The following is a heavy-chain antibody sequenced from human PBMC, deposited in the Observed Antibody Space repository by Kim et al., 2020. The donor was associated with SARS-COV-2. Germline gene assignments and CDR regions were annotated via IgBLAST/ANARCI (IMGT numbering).Heavy chain of an antibody. V-gene: IGHV5-51*01. J-gene: IGHJ5*02. Sequence: GASLKISCKGSGYSFTSYWIGWVRQMPGKGLEWMGIIYPGDSDTRYSPSFQGQVTISADKSISTAYLQWSSLKASDTAMYYCARHAPQGYCSGGSCYSDWFDPWGQGTLVTVSS. CDR2: IYPGDSDT. D-gene: IGHD2-15*01. CDR3: ARHAPQGYCSGGSCYSDWFDP. CDR1: GYSFTSYW.